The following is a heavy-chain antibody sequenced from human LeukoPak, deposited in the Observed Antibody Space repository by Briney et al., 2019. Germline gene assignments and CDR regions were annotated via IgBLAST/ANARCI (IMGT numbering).Heavy chain of an antibody. D-gene: IGHD2-8*02. V-gene: IGHV3-23*01. J-gene: IGHJ4*02. CDR3: ATYRQVLLPFES. CDR1: GFTFSSYG. Sequence: QAGGSLRLSCAASGFTFSSYGVSWVRQAPGKGLEWVSSIFPSGGEIHYADSVRGRFTISRDNSKSTLSLQMNSLRVEDTAIYYCATYRQVLLPFESWGQGTLVTVSS. CDR2: IFPSGGEI.